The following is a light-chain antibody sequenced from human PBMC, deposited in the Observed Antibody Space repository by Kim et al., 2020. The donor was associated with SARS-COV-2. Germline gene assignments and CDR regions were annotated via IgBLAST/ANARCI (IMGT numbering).Light chain of an antibody. Sequence: SPGERATLSCRASQSVNSKLAWYQQKSGQAPRLLIYGASTRASGVPARFSGSGSGTEFTLTISSLQSEDFAVYYCQQFNNWPLYSFGQGTKLEI. CDR2: GAS. V-gene: IGKV3-15*01. CDR3: QQFNNWPLYS. CDR1: QSVNSK. J-gene: IGKJ2*03.